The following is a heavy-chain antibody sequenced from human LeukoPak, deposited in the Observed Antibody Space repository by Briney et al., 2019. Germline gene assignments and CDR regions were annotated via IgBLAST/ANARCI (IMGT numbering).Heavy chain of an antibody. J-gene: IGHJ4*02. CDR1: GFTFSSYA. V-gene: IGHV3-23*01. CDR3: ARDQEGFDY. Sequence: PGGSLRLSCAASGFTFSSYAMRWVRQAPGKGLEWVLGISGSGGSTYYADSVKGRFTISRDNSKNTLYLQMNSLRVEDTAVYYCARDQEGFDYWGQGTLVTVSS. CDR2: ISGSGGST.